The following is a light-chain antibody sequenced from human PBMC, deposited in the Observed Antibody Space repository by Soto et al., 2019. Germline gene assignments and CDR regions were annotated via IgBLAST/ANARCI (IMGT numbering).Light chain of an antibody. CDR3: QQRHMWPIT. V-gene: IGKV3-15*01. CDR1: ETISTN. J-gene: IGKJ5*01. CDR2: GSS. Sequence: EIVLTQSPATLSVSPGERATLSCRATETISTNLAWFQRKPGQPPRLLIYGSSTRATGVPDRFSGSGSGTDFTLTISSLEPEDSAVYYCQQRHMWPITFGQGTRLEIK.